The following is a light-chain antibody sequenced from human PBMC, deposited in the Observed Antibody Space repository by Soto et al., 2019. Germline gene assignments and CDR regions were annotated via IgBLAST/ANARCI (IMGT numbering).Light chain of an antibody. J-gene: IGKJ4*01. CDR2: DAS. V-gene: IGKV1-33*01. CDR3: QQYVNALT. CDR1: QDISNH. Sequence: DIQMTQSPSSLSASAGDRVTITCQASQDISNHLNWYQQKAGKAPKLLINDASNLEAGVPARFSGSGAGTDFTLTISSLQPEDIGTHYCQQYVNALTFGGGTKVEIK.